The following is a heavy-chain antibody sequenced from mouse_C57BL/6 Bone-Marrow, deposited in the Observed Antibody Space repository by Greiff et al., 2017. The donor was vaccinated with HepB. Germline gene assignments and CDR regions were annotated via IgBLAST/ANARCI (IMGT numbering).Heavy chain of an antibody. J-gene: IGHJ3*01. V-gene: IGHV1-50*01. CDR3: ASYYYGSSYGWFAY. D-gene: IGHD1-1*01. CDR1: GYTFTSYW. Sequence: QVQLQQPGAELVKPGASVKLSCKASGYTFTSYWMQWVKQRPGQGLEWIGEIDPSDSYTNYNQKFKGKATLTVDTSSSTAYMQLSSLTSEDSAVYYFASYYYGSSYGWFAYWGQGTLVTVSA. CDR2: IDPSDSYT.